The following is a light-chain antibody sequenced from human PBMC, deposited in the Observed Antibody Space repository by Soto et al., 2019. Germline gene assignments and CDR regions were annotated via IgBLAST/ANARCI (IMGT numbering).Light chain of an antibody. V-gene: IGKV3-11*01. J-gene: IGKJ1*01. CDR1: PGVSSY. CDR2: DTS. CDR3: QQRSDWPWT. Sequence: EIVLTQSPATLSLSPGERATLSCRASPGVSSYLAWYQQKPGQAPRLLLYDTSNRATGIPARFSGSGSGTDFTLTISSLEPEDFAVYYCQQRSDWPWTFGPGTKVEIK.